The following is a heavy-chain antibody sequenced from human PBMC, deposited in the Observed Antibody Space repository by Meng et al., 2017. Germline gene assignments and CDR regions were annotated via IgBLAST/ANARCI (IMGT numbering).Heavy chain of an antibody. CDR2: INWNGGST. CDR3: ARDSPYCGGDCYSDY. V-gene: IGHV3-20*04. Sequence: LVVVGGGVVRPGGALGATCAASGFTFDCYGMDWGRQGPGKGLEWVSGINWNGGSTGYADSVKGRFTISRDNAKNSLYLQMNSLRAEDTALYYCARDSPYCGGDCYSDYWGQGTLVTVSS. CDR1: GFTFDCYG. D-gene: IGHD2-21*02. J-gene: IGHJ4*02.